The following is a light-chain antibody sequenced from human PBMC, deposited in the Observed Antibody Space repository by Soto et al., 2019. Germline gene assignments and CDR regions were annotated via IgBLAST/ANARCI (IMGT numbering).Light chain of an antibody. Sequence: EMVLTQSPATLSLSPGERATLSCGAGQRIGSNYLAWYQQKSGLAPRLLIYDASSRASGIPDRFSGSGSGTDFTLTISRLEPEDFAVYYCQQYGSSPLTFGGGTKVDIK. J-gene: IGKJ4*01. CDR3: QQYGSSPLT. CDR2: DAS. CDR1: QRIGSNY. V-gene: IGKV3D-20*01.